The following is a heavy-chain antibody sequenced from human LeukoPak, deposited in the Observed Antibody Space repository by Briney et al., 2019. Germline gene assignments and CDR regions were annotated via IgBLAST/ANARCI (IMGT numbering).Heavy chain of an antibody. Sequence: SETLSLTCTVSGGSISHYYWSWIRQPPGKGLEWTGYIYYSGTTNYNPSFKSRVTISVDTSKNQFSLKLNSVTAADTAVYYCAREDPQTKVPEGMDVWGQGTTVTVSS. CDR2: IYYSGTT. CDR3: AREDPQTKVPEGMDV. CDR1: GGSISHYY. D-gene: IGHD4/OR15-4a*01. V-gene: IGHV4-59*01. J-gene: IGHJ6*02.